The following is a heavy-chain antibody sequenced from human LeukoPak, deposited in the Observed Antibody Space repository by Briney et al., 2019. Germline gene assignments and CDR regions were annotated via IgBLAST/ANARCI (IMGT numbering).Heavy chain of an antibody. J-gene: IGHJ6*03. Sequence: GASVKASCKASGYTFTTYYMHWVRQAPGQGLEWMGIINPSGGSTSYAQKFQGRVTMTRDTSTSTVYMELSSLRSEDTAVYYCARAPDSSGYLSYYYYYYYMDVWGKGTTVTVSS. D-gene: IGHD3-22*01. V-gene: IGHV1-46*01. CDR2: INPSGGST. CDR3: ARAPDSSGYLSYYYYYYYMDV. CDR1: GYTFTTYY.